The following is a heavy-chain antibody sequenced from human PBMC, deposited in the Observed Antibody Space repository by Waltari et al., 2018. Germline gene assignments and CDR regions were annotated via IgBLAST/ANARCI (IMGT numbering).Heavy chain of an antibody. D-gene: IGHD1-26*01. Sequence: LQLQESGPGLVKPSETLSLTCTVSSGAISSSGYYWGWIRQPPGKGLEWVGRIKSNFYGGTTDYAAPVKGRFTISRDDSKNTLYLQMDTLKVEDTAVYYCSTWDSGIWGQGTMVTVSS. CDR1: SGAISSSG. J-gene: IGHJ3*02. CDR3: STWDSGI. V-gene: IGHV3-15*07. CDR2: IKSNFYGGTT.